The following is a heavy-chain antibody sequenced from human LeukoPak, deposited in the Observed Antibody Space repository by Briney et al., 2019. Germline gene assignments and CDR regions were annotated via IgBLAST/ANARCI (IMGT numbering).Heavy chain of an antibody. J-gene: IGHJ4*02. CDR3: ARDMSRYYDFWSGYLIDY. CDR1: GYTFTSYG. CDR2: ISAYNGNT. Sequence: ASVKVSCKASGYTFTSYGISWVRQAPGQGLEWMGWISAYNGNTNHAQKLQGRVTMTTDTSTSTAYMELRSLRSDDTAVYYCARDMSRYYDFWSGYLIDYWGQGTLVTVSS. V-gene: IGHV1-18*01. D-gene: IGHD3-3*01.